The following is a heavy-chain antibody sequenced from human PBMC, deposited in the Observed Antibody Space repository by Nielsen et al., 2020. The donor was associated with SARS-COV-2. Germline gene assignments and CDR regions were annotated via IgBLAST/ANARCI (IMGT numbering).Heavy chain of an antibody. CDR1: GFTFDDYA. V-gene: IGHV3-9*01. CDR2: ISWNSGSI. J-gene: IGHJ6*01. D-gene: IGHD5-24*01. CDR3: AKAPPPMDYGMDV. Sequence: GKSLKISCAASGFTFDDYAMHWVRQAPGKGLEWVSGISWNSGSIGYADSVKGRFTISRDNAKNSLYLQMNSLRAEDTALYYCAKAPPPMDYGMDVWGKGPRSPSPQ.